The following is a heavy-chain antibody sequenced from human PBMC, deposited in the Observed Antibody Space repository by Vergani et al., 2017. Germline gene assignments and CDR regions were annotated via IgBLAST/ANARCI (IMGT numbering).Heavy chain of an antibody. Sequence: EVQLVESGGGLVKPGGSLRLSCVASGFTLRSYSMNWVRQAPGKGLEWVSSIGSDSGYIYYADSVKGRFSSSRDNAKNSLYLQMNSLRAEDTAVYYCARDRNHYYFIGAAFNIWGRGTMVTV. CDR1: GFTLRSYS. CDR2: IGSDSGYI. J-gene: IGHJ3*02. CDR3: ARDRNHYYFIGAAFNI. V-gene: IGHV3-21*01. D-gene: IGHD1-14*01.